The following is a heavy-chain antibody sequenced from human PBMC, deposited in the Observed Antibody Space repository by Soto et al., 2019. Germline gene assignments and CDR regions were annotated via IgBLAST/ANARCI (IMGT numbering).Heavy chain of an antibody. CDR1: GFTFSSYA. CDR2: ISYDGSNK. V-gene: IGHV3-30-3*01. CDR3: ARGGDSQLNDYYYYGMDV. D-gene: IGHD2-2*01. Sequence: PGGSLRLSCAASGFTFSSYAMHWVRQAPGKGLEWVAVISYDGSNKYYADSVKGRFTISRDNSKNTLYLQMNSLRAEDTAVYYCARGGDSQLNDYYYYGMDVWGQGTTVTVSS. J-gene: IGHJ6*02.